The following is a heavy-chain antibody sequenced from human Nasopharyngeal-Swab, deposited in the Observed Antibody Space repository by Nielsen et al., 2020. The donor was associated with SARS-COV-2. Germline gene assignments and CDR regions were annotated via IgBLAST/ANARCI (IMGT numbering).Heavy chain of an antibody. J-gene: IGHJ6*03. Sequence: GESLKISCAASGFTFSSYAMSWVRQAPGKGLEWVSAISGSGGSTYYADSVKGRFTISRGNSKNTLYLQMNSLRAEDTAVYYCAKDIEYYDFWSGHYYYYMDVWGKGTTVTVSS. CDR2: ISGSGGST. V-gene: IGHV3-23*01. D-gene: IGHD3-3*01. CDR1: GFTFSSYA. CDR3: AKDIEYYDFWSGHYYYYMDV.